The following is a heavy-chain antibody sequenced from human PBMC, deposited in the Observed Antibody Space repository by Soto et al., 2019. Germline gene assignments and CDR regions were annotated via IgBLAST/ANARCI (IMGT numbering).Heavy chain of an antibody. V-gene: IGHV1-69*08. D-gene: IGHD6-6*01. J-gene: IGHJ4*02. CDR2: IIPALGAA. CDR3: ARGGQQVVSFDY. Sequence: QVHLVQSGAEVKKPGSSVKVSCKTSGGTISTYVINWVRQAPGQGLEWMGRIIPALGAADYAQKFQDRLTITADKSTSTAHMELSSLRSDDTAVYYCARGGQQVVSFDYWGQGTLVAVSS. CDR1: GGTISTYV.